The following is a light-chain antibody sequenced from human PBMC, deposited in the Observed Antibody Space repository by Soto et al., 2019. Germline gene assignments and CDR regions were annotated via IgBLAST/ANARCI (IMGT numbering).Light chain of an antibody. CDR3: SSYSSSSTYV. CDR1: ISDVGNYNH. Sequence: QSVLTQPASVSGSPGQSITISCTGTISDVGNYNHVSWYQHHPGKAPKLMICDVTNRPSGVSNRFSGSKSGNTASLTISGLRSEDEADYYCSSYSSSSTYVFGTGTKVTVL. CDR2: DVT. J-gene: IGLJ1*01. V-gene: IGLV2-14*01.